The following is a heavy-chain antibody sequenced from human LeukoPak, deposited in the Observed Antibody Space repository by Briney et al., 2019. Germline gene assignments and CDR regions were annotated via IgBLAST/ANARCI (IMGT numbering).Heavy chain of an antibody. CDR2: IIPIFGTA. CDR3: ATSGIWFGELFSYYFDY. Sequence: ASVKVSCKASGGTFSSYAISWVQQAPGQGLEWMGGIIPIFGTANYAQKFQGRVTITTDESTSTAYMELSSLRSEDTAVYYCATSGIWFGELFSYYFDYWGQGTLVTVSS. D-gene: IGHD3-10*01. CDR1: GGTFSSYA. J-gene: IGHJ4*02. V-gene: IGHV1-69*05.